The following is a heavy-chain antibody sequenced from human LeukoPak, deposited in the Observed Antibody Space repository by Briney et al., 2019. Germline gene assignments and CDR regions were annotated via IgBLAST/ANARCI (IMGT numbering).Heavy chain of an antibody. CDR2: IKQYGSEK. V-gene: IGHV3-7*01. J-gene: IGHJ6*02. D-gene: IGHD6-19*01. CDR3: ARDRSGWYPHYYYYGMDV. Sequence: GGSLRLSCAASGITFSSYWMSWVRQAPGKGLEWVANIKQYGSEKYYVDSVKGRFTISRDNAKNSLYLQMNSLRAEDTAVYYCARDRSGWYPHYYYYGMDVWGQGTTVTVSS. CDR1: GITFSSYW.